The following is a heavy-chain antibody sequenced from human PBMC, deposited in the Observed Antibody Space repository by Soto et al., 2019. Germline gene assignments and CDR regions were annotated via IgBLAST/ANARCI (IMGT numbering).Heavy chain of an antibody. D-gene: IGHD3-16*02. V-gene: IGHV4-30-2*01. Sequence: SETLSLTCAVSGDSISSGGYSWSWIRQPPWKGLEWIGYIYQSGSTYYKSSLKSRVTMSVDRSKNQFSLKLSSVTAADTAVYYCARGLITFGGVVATDWFDPWGQGXLVTVYS. J-gene: IGHJ5*02. CDR3: ARGLITFGGVVATDWFDP. CDR2: IYQSGST. CDR1: GDSISSGGYS.